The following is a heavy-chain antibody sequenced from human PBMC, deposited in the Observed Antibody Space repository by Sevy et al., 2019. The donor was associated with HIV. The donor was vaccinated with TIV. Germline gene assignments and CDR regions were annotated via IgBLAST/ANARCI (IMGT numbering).Heavy chain of an antibody. CDR2: ISAYNGNT. CDR1: GYTFSNYG. Sequence: ASLKVSCKASGYTFSNYGISWVRQAPGQGLEWMGWISAYNGNTKYSQNFQDRVTMTTDTSMTTAYMELRSLRSDDTAVYYCARDTLLDYYDSSGSSWFDSWGQGVLVTVSS. V-gene: IGHV1-18*01. CDR3: ARDTLLDYYDSSGSSWFDS. D-gene: IGHD3-22*01. J-gene: IGHJ5*01.